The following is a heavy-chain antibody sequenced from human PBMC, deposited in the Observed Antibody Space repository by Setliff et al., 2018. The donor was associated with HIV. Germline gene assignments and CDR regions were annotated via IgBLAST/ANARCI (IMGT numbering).Heavy chain of an antibody. CDR1: GFTFSSYA. Sequence: LRLSCASSGFTFSSYAMTWVRQAPGKGLEWVANIKQDGSEKYYVDSVKGRFTISRDNAKNSLYLQMNSLRAEDTAVYYCARYCSGGSCYYSDAFDIWGQGTMVTVSS. V-gene: IGHV3-7*01. J-gene: IGHJ3*02. CDR3: ARYCSGGSCYYSDAFDI. CDR2: IKQDGSEK. D-gene: IGHD2-15*01.